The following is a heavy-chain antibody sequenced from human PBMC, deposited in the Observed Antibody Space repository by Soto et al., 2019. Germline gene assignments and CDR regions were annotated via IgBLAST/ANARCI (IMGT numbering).Heavy chain of an antibody. V-gene: IGHV3-23*01. Sequence: EVQLLESGGGLVQPGGSLRLSCAASGFTFSSYAMSWVRQAPGKGLEWVSTIDGSGDSTYYADSVKGRFTISRDNSKNTLDLQMNSLRAEDTAVYYCAQSGYSSSWHYYYGLDVWGQGTTVTVSS. J-gene: IGHJ6*02. CDR3: AQSGYSSSWHYYYGLDV. CDR1: GFTFSSYA. D-gene: IGHD6-13*01. CDR2: IDGSGDST.